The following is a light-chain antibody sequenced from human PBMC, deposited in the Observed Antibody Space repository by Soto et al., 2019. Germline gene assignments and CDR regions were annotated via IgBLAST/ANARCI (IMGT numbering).Light chain of an antibody. V-gene: IGKV3-15*01. CDR2: GAS. Sequence: EIVMTQSPATLSVSPGERATLSCRASQSVSSNLAWYQQKPGQAPRLLIYGASTRATGIPARFSGSGSGTEFTLTISSLQSEDFGVYYCQQYNNWLGTLGPAPTVDI. CDR3: QQYNNWLGT. CDR1: QSVSSN. J-gene: IGKJ1*01.